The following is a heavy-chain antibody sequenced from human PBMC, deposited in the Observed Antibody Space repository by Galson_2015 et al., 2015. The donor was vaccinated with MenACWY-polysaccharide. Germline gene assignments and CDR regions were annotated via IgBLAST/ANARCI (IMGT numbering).Heavy chain of an antibody. J-gene: IGHJ5*02. V-gene: IGHV3-23*01. CDR3: AKGVDDIVVINWFDP. Sequence: ISSSGGSTYYAESVTGRFTISRDNFKNTLFLQMNSLRAGDTAIYFCAKGVDDIVVINWFDPWGQGTRVTASS. D-gene: IGHD2-15*01. CDR2: ISSSGGST.